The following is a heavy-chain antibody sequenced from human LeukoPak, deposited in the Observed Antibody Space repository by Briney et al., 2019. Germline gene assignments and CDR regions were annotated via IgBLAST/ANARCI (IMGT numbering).Heavy chain of an antibody. V-gene: IGHV4-34*01. CDR3: ASLGYYGSDNYMDV. Sequence: PSETLSLTCAVYGGSFSGYYWSWIRQPPGKGLEWIGEINHSGSTNYNPSLKSRVTISVDTSKNQFSLKLSSVTAADTAVYYCASLGYYGSDNYMDVWGKGTTVTVSS. D-gene: IGHD3-10*01. J-gene: IGHJ6*03. CDR1: GGSFSGYY. CDR2: INHSGST.